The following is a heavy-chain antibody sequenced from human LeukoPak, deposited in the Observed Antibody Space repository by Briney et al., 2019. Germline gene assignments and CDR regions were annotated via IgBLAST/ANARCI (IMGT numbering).Heavy chain of an antibody. Sequence: GGSLRLFCAASGFTFSSNYMSWVRQAPGKGLEWVSVIYSGGSTYYADSVKGRFTISRDNSKNTLYLQMNSLRAEDTAVYYCARTLDSSGSFDYWGQGTLVTVSS. CDR1: GFTFSSNY. V-gene: IGHV3-66*01. CDR3: ARTLDSSGSFDY. D-gene: IGHD3-22*01. CDR2: IYSGGST. J-gene: IGHJ4*02.